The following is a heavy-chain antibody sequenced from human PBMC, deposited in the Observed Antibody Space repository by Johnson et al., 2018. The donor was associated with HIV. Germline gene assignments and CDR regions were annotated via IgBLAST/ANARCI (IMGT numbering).Heavy chain of an antibody. CDR1: GFTFSSYA. CDR3: ASAESGYDAFDI. V-gene: IGHV3-30*04. J-gene: IGHJ3*02. D-gene: IGHD5-12*01. Sequence: QVQLVESGGGVVQPGRSLRLSCAASGFTFSSYAMHWVRQAPGKGLEWVAVVSYDGTNKYYADSVKGRLTISRDNAKNSLYLQMNRLRDEDTAMYYCASAESGYDAFDIWGQGTMVTVSS. CDR2: VSYDGTNK.